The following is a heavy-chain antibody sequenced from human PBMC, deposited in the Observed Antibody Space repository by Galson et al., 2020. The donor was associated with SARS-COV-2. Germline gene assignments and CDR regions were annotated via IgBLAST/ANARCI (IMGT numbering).Heavy chain of an antibody. D-gene: IGHD6-13*01. CDR1: GFTFSRSA. CDR2: ISYDGTKR. J-gene: IGHJ4*02. Sequence: GGSLRLSCRASGFTFSRSAMHWVRQAPGKGLEWVAIISYDGTKRYNLDPVKGRFTISRDNSKNTLFLQMDSLTTEDTAVYYCARETDDYTSSWYDYWGQGTLVTVSS. V-gene: IGHV3-30*04. CDR3: ARETDDYTSSWYDY.